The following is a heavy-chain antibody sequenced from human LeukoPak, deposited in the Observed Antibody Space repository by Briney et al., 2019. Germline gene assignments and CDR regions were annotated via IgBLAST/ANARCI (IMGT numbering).Heavy chain of an antibody. CDR3: AKGRGSVTWGRLVY. CDR2: ISYDGSNK. J-gene: IGHJ4*02. D-gene: IGHD4-17*01. V-gene: IGHV3-30*18. Sequence: GGSLRLSCAASGFTFSSYGMHWVRQAPGKGLEWVAVISYDGSNKYYADSVKGRFTISRDNSKNTLYLQMNSLRAEDTAVYYCAKGRGSVTWGRLVYWGQGTLVTVSS. CDR1: GFTFSSYG.